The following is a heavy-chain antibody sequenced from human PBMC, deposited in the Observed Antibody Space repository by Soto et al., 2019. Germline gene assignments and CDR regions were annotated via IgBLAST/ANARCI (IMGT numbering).Heavy chain of an antibody. V-gene: IGHV3-23*01. CDR1: GFTFSRYA. CDR3: AKDLAAMVALGSMDV. CDR2: ISGSGGST. Sequence: PGGSLRLSCAASGFTFSRYAMSWVRQATGKGLEWVSAISGSGGSTYYADSVKGRFTISRDNSKNTLYLQMNSLRAEDTAVYYCAKDLAAMVALGSMDVWGQGTTVTVSS. J-gene: IGHJ6*02. D-gene: IGHD5-18*01.